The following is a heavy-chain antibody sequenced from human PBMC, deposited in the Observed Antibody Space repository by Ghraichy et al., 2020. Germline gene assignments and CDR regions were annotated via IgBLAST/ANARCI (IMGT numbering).Heavy chain of an antibody. V-gene: IGHV3-7*01. J-gene: IGHJ6*02. CDR2: IKQDGGEK. Sequence: GGSLRLSCAASGFAFSSYWMTWVRQAPGKGLEWVANIKQDGGEKYYVDSVKGRFTISRDNAKNSLYLQMNSLRADDTAVYYCARPRGVLYYYSMDVWVQGTTVTVSS. CDR1: GFAFSSYW. CDR3: ARPRGVLYYYSMDV. D-gene: IGHD3-10*01.